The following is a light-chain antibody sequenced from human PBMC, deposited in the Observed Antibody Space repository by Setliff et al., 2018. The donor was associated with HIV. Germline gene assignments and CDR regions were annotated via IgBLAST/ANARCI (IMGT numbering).Light chain of an antibody. CDR2: EVS. Sequence: QSALTQPASVSGSPGQSITISCTGTSSDVGDYDFVSWFQQHPGKAPKLMIYEVSNRPSGVSNRFSGSKSGNTASLTLSGLQAEDEADYYCTSYTTSRTVVFGGGTK. V-gene: IGLV2-14*01. CDR1: SSDVGDYDF. J-gene: IGLJ2*01. CDR3: TSYTTSRTVV.